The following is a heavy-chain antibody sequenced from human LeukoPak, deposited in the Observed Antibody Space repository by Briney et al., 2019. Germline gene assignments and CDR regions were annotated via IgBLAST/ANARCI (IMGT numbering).Heavy chain of an antibody. CDR2: ISSSSSYI. J-gene: IGHJ6*03. D-gene: IGHD2-2*01. V-gene: IGHV3-21*01. CDR1: GFTFSSYS. CDR3: ARAHGAGGLGYQYMDV. Sequence: GGSLRLSCAASGFTFSSYSMNWVRQAPGKGLEWVLSISSSSSYIYYADSVKGRFTISRDNAKNSLFLQMNSLRAEDTAVYYCARAHGAGGLGYQYMDVWGKGTTVTISS.